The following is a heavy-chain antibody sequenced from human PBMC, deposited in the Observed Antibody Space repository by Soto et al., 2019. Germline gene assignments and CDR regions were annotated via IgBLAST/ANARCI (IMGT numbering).Heavy chain of an antibody. V-gene: IGHV3-9*02. J-gene: IGHJ4*02. CDR2: ISSNSDTI. CDR1: GFTADDYA. D-gene: IGHD4-17*01. CDR3: AKDMKWGGMTTIHYFDS. Sequence: DVQLVESGGGLVQPGRSLRLSCVASGFTADDYAMHWVRQAPGKGLEWVSGISSNSDTIDYADSVKGRFTISRDNAKNSLFLQMNSLRHEDTALYYCAKDMKWGGMTTIHYFDSWGQGTLVTVSS.